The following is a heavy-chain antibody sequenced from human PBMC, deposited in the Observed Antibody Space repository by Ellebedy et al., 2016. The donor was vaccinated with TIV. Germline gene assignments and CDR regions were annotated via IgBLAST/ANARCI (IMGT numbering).Heavy chain of an antibody. Sequence: GESLKISXAASGFTFSTYAMNWVRQAPGKGLEWVAVISYDGRNKEYADSVKGRFTISRDNSKNTVSLQMNSLRGADTSLYYCARNTKSGMVVWGQGTTVIVSS. CDR2: ISYDGRNK. D-gene: IGHD1-26*01. CDR1: GFTFSTYA. J-gene: IGHJ6*02. V-gene: IGHV3-30*04. CDR3: ARNTKSGMVV.